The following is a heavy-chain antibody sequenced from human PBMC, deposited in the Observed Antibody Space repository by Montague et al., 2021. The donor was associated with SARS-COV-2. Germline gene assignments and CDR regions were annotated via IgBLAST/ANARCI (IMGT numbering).Heavy chain of an antibody. CDR3: ARETMTADAFDI. Sequence: SETLSLTCAVYGGSFSDYKWTWIRQSPGKGLEWLGQISHSGSVNYNPSLKSRVTISVDTAKNQFSLKLTSVNVADTAVYYCARETMTADAFDIWGQETMVTVSS. J-gene: IGHJ3*02. CDR2: ISHSGSV. CDR1: GGSFSDYK. V-gene: IGHV4-34*01. D-gene: IGHD1-14*01.